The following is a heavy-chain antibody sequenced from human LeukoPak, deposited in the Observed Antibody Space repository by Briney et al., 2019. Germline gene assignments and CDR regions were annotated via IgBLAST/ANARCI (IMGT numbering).Heavy chain of an antibody. J-gene: IGHJ4*02. D-gene: IGHD6-13*01. Sequence: GGSLRLSCAASGFTFSSYAMNWVRQAPGKGLEWVSAISGSGGGTYYSDSVKGRFTISRDNSKNTLYLQMSSLRAEDTAVYYCVKDRLSSSWFRFDYWGQGTLVTVSS. CDR2: ISGSGGGT. CDR3: VKDRLSSSWFRFDY. CDR1: GFTFSSYA. V-gene: IGHV3-23*01.